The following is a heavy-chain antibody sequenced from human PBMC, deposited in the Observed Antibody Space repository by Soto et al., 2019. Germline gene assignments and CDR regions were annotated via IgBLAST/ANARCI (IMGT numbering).Heavy chain of an antibody. Sequence: PGESLTISCQTSGYSVTAYWVAWVRQTPGRGLEWMGIIYPADSDIRYSPSFQGQVTISADRSISTVYLQWTSLKASDTAMYFCARQDGFGLYYFDYWGQGTPVTVSS. J-gene: IGHJ4*02. V-gene: IGHV5-51*01. CDR2: IYPADSDI. CDR3: ARQDGFGLYYFDY. CDR1: GYSVTAYW. D-gene: IGHD3-10*01.